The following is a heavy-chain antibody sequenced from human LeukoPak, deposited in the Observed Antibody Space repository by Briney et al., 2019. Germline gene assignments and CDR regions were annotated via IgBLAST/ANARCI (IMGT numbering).Heavy chain of an antibody. CDR1: GFTFSSYA. Sequence: GGSLRLSCAASGFTFSSYAMTWVRQAPGKGLEWVSVISGSGDSTYYAGSVKGRFTISRDNSKNTLYLQMNSLRAVDTAVYYCAKGGNSGSYSTLDYWGQGTLVTVSS. J-gene: IGHJ4*02. CDR2: ISGSGDST. D-gene: IGHD1-26*01. CDR3: AKGGNSGSYSTLDY. V-gene: IGHV3-23*01.